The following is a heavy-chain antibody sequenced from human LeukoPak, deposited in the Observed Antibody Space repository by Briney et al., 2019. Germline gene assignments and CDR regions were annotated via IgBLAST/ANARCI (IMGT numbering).Heavy chain of an antibody. D-gene: IGHD3-10*01. CDR2: INDSGDIT. J-gene: IGHJ4*02. Sequence: GGSLRLSCAASGFTFNIYAMSWVRQAPGKGLEWVSSINDSGDITYYADSVKGRFAIARDDSKNTVYLEMKSLTAEDTALYYCARGGWPFDFWGQGTLVTVSS. CDR1: GFTFNIYA. V-gene: IGHV3-23*01. CDR3: ARGGWPFDF.